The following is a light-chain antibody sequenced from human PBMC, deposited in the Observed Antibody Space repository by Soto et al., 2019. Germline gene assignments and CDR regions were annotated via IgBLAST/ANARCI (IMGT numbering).Light chain of an antibody. CDR2: AAS. J-gene: IGKJ2*01. CDR1: QSISSS. Sequence: DIQMTQSPSSLSASVGDRVTITCRASQSISSSLNWYQLKPGKAPNFLIYAASSLQSGVPSRFSGSGSGTDFTLTISSLQPEDFATYYCQQSYSTPYTFGQGTKLEIK. V-gene: IGKV1-39*01. CDR3: QQSYSTPYT.